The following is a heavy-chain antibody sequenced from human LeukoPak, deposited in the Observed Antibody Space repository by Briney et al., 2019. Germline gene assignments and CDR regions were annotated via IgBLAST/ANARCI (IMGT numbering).Heavy chain of an antibody. D-gene: IGHD1-26*01. CDR1: GFTFSSYS. V-gene: IGHV3-21*01. CDR3: ARDRNLHGGSYPDAFDI. Sequence: GGSLRLSCAASGFTFSSYSTNWVRQAPGKGLEWVSSISSSSSYIYYADSVKGRFTISRDNAKNSLYLQMNSLRAEDTAVYYCARDRNLHGGSYPDAFDIWGQGTMVTVSS. CDR2: ISSSSSYI. J-gene: IGHJ3*02.